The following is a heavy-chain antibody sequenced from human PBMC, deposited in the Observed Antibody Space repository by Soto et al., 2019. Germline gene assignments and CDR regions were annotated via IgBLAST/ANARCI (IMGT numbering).Heavy chain of an antibody. Sequence: PGVSPRLSCAAPGFTFSSDGMHWVRQAPGKGLEWVAVIWYDGSNKYYADSVKGRFTIPRDNSKNTLYLQMNSLRAEDTAVYYCARDRVVVAASDAFDIWGQGTMVTVSS. V-gene: IGHV3-33*01. J-gene: IGHJ3*02. CDR2: IWYDGSNK. D-gene: IGHD2-15*01. CDR3: ARDRVVVAASDAFDI. CDR1: GFTFSSDG.